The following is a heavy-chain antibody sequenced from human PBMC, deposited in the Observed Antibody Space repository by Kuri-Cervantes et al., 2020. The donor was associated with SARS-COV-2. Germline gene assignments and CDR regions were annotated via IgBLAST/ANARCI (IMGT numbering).Heavy chain of an antibody. Sequence: GESLKISCAASGFTFSDYYMSWIRQAPGKGLEWVSYISSSSSYTNYADSVKGRFTISRDNAKNSLYLQMNSLRADDTAVYYCARVYYYYGMDVWGQGTTVTVSS. J-gene: IGHJ6*02. CDR3: ARVYYYYGMDV. V-gene: IGHV3-11*03. CDR1: GFTFSDYY. CDR2: ISSSSSYT.